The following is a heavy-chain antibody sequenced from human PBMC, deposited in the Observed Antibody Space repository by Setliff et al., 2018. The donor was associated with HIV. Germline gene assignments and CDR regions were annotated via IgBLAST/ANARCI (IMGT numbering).Heavy chain of an antibody. J-gene: IGHJ3*02. Sequence: PGGSLRLSCAASGFTFSRYSMNWVRQAPGKGLEWASYISSTAYADPVKDRFTISRDNAKSTLYLQMNSLRVEDTAVYYCAREDVATSGLDIWGQGTMVTVSS. D-gene: IGHD5-12*01. CDR2: ISST. CDR3: AREDVATSGLDI. CDR1: GFTFSRYS. V-gene: IGHV3-21*05.